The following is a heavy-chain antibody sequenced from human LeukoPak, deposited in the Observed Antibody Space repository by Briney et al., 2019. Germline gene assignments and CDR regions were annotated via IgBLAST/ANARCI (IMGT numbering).Heavy chain of an antibody. V-gene: IGHV1-2*02. J-gene: IGHJ4*02. D-gene: IGHD5-24*01. CDR2: INPNSGGT. CDR1: GYTFTGYY. Sequence: ASVKVSCKASGYTFTGYYMHWMRQAPGQGLEWMGWINPNSGGTNYAQKFQGRVTMTRDTSISTAYMELSRLRSDDTAVYYCARGSGVRDGYSPFHYWGQGTLVTVSS. CDR3: ARGSGVRDGYSPFHY.